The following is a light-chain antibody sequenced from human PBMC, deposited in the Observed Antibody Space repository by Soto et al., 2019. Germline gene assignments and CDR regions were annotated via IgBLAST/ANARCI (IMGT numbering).Light chain of an antibody. CDR2: GAS. CDR3: QQYNNWPLP. J-gene: IGKJ5*01. Sequence: EKVMTQSPATLSVSPGERATLSCRASQSVSSNLAWYQQKPGQAPRLLIYGASTRATGIPARFSGSASGTEFTLTISSLHSEDFAIYYCQQYNNWPLPFGQGTRLEIK. CDR1: QSVSSN. V-gene: IGKV3-15*01.